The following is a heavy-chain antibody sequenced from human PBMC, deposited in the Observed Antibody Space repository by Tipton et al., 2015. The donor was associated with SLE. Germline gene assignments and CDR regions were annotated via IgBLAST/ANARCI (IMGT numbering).Heavy chain of an antibody. D-gene: IGHD2-8*01. CDR3: ARGRGMYGY. CDR2: INHSGST. V-gene: IGHV4-39*07. Sequence: TLSLTCTVSGCSISSSSYYWSWIRQPPGKGLEWIGEINHSGSTNYNPSLKSRVTISVDTSKNQFSLKLSSVTAADTAVYYCARGRGMYGYWGQGTLVTVSS. CDR1: GCSISSSSYY. J-gene: IGHJ4*02.